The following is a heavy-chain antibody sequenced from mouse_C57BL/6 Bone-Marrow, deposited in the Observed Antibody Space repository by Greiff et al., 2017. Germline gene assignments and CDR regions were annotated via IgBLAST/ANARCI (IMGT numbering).Heavy chain of an antibody. CDR2: IDPSDSYT. CDR3: ARSGDYPYYAMDY. D-gene: IGHD2-4*01. J-gene: IGHJ4*01. CDR1: GYTFTSSW. Sequence: VQLQQPGAELVMPGASVKLSCKASGYTFTSSWMHWVKQRPGQGLEWIGEIDPSDSYTNYNQKFKGKSTLTVDKSSSTAYMQLSSLTSEDSAVYYCARSGDYPYYAMDYWGQGTSVTVSS. V-gene: IGHV1-69*01.